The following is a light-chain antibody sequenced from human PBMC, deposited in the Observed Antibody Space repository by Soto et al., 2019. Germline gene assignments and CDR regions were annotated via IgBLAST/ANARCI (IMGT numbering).Light chain of an antibody. CDR2: EVK. V-gene: IGLV2-14*03. CDR3: SSYTSSTTLV. CDR1: GSDIGGYNY. J-gene: IGLJ3*02. Sequence: QSALTQPASVSGSPGQSITISCTGTGSDIGGYNYVSWYQQHPGKAPKLILYEVKYRPSGVSDRFSGSKSGITASLTISGLQAEDEAEYYCSSYTSSTTLVIGGGTKLTVL.